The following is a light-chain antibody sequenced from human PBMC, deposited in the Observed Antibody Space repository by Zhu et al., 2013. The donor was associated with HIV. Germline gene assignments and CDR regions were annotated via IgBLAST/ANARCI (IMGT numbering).Light chain of an antibody. CDR3: QQYATSPRT. Sequence: EIVLRQSPGTLSLSPGQRATLSCRASQSISSYYLAWYQQKPGQAPRLLIYGASSRAAGIPNRFGGSGSGTDFTLTISRLEPEDFAVYYCQQYATSPRTFGQGTEGGNQT. CDR2: GAS. J-gene: IGKJ1*01. CDR1: QSISSYY. V-gene: IGKV3-20*01.